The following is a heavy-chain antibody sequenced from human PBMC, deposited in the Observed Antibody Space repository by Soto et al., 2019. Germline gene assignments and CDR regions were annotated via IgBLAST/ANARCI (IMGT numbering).Heavy chain of an antibody. CDR3: ARAVGRGGSAGASAFDI. CDR1: GGTFSSYA. Sequence: SVKVSCKASGGTFSSYAISWVRQAPGQGLEWMGGIIPIFGTANYAQKFQGRVTITADESTSTAYMELSSLRSEDTAVYYCARAVGRGGSAGASAFDIWGPGTMVTVS. D-gene: IGHD1-26*01. CDR2: IIPIFGTA. J-gene: IGHJ3*02. V-gene: IGHV1-69*13.